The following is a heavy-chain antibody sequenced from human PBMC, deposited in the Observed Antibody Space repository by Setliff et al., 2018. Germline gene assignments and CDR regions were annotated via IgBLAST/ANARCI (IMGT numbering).Heavy chain of an antibody. CDR1: GGSVSSGYYY. V-gene: IGHV4-39*02. Sequence: NPSETLSLTCRVSGGSVSSGYYYWDWIRQPPGKGLEWIGTVYYTGRTYYNPSLKSRVTIAVDAPDNHFSLKLRSVTAADTAVYYCARAPNDLGVDWLFNNYFDYWGHGTLVTVSS. D-gene: IGHD3-9*01. CDR2: VYYTGRT. CDR3: ARAPNDLGVDWLFNNYFDY. J-gene: IGHJ4*01.